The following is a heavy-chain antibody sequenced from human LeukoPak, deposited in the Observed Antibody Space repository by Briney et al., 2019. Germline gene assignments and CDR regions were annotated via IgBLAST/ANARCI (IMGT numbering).Heavy chain of an antibody. CDR1: GYSFSTYW. CDR3: ARHYSNDHTLFDF. Sequence: GESLKISCKGSGYSFSTYWITWVRQMAGEALEWMGRIRPSDSDPNYSPSFQGHVAISADRSINTVYLQWSSLRASDTAIYFCARHYSNDHTLFDFWGQGALVTVST. CDR2: IRPSDSDP. J-gene: IGHJ4*02. D-gene: IGHD2-21*01. V-gene: IGHV5-10-1*01.